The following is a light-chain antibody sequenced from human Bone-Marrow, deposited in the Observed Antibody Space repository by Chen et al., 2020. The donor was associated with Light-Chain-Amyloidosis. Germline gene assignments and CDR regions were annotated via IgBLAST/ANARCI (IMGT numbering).Light chain of an antibody. V-gene: IGKV2-28*01. CDR2: LGS. J-gene: IGKJ5*01. CDR3: MQALQTPRT. Sequence: DIVVTQSPLSLPVTPGAPASISCRSSQSLLHSNGYNYLDWYVQKPGQSPQVLISLGSNRASGVPDRFSGSGSGTDFTLKISRVEAEDFGVYYCMQALQTPRTFGQGTRLEIK. CDR1: QSLLHSNGYNY.